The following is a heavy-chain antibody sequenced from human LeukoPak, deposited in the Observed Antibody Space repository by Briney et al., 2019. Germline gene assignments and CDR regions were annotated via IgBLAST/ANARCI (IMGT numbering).Heavy chain of an antibody. Sequence: SETLSLTCTVSGGSFSNYYWSWIRQPAGKGLEWIGRIYTSGSTNYNPSVKSRVTMSVDTSNNQFSLKLTSVTAADTAVYFCARQPPQYYGMDVWGQGTTVTVSS. CDR3: ARQPPQYYGMDV. V-gene: IGHV4-4*07. D-gene: IGHD1-14*01. CDR2: IYTSGST. J-gene: IGHJ6*02. CDR1: GGSFSNYY.